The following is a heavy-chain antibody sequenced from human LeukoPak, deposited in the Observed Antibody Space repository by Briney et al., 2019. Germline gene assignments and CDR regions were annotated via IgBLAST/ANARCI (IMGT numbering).Heavy chain of an antibody. V-gene: IGHV3-11*06. J-gene: IGHJ6*02. D-gene: IGHD3-10*01. CDR3: ARASGAVLWFGEPHYYYGMDV. CDR2: ISSSSSYI. Sequence: PGGSLRLSCAASGFTFRDYFMSWIRQAPGKGLEWVSSISSSSSYIYYADSVKGRFTISRDNAKNSLYLQMNSLRAEDTAVYYCARASGAVLWFGEPHYYYGMDVWGQGTTVTVSS. CDR1: GFTFRDYF.